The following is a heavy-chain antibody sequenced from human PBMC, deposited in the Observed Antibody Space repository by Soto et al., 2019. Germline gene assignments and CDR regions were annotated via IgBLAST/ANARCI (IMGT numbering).Heavy chain of an antibody. CDR1: GFTFSDYY. J-gene: IGHJ6*02. V-gene: IGHV3-11*05. CDR3: EREYYYGMDV. Sequence: QVQLVESGGGLVRPGGSLRLSCAASGFTFSDYYMTWIRQAPGKGLEWVSYITGSSDYTNYADSVKGRFTISRDNDKNSLYLQMNTLRAWDTAVYYCEREYYYGMDVWGQGTTVTVSS. CDR2: ITGSSDYT.